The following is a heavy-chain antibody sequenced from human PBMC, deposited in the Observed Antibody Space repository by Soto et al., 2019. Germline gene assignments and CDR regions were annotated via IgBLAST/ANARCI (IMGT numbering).Heavy chain of an antibody. Sequence: SSETLSLTCTVSGGSISSYYWSWIRQPPGKGLEWIGYIYYSGSTNYNPSLKSRVTISVDTSKSQFSLKLSSVTAADTAVYYCASWGIAAARWGQGTLVTVSS. CDR1: GGSISSYY. V-gene: IGHV4-59*01. J-gene: IGHJ4*02. D-gene: IGHD6-13*01. CDR3: ASWGIAAAR. CDR2: IYYSGST.